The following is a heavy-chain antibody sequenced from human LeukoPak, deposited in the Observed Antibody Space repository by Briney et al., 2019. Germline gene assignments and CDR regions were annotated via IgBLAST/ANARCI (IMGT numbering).Heavy chain of an antibody. V-gene: IGHV3-21*01. D-gene: IGHD6-13*01. J-gene: IGHJ4*02. CDR3: ARAGIAAAEFDF. CDR2: ISTHGSYI. Sequence: GGSLRLSCAASGFTFNDHTMNWVRQAPGKGLEWVSSISTHGSYIYYADSVKGRFTISRDNARNSLYLQMNSLRADDTPVYFCARAGIAAAEFDFWGQGTLVTVSS. CDR1: GFTFNDHT.